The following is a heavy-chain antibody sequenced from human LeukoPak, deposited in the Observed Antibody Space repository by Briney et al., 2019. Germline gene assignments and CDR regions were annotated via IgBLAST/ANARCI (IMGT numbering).Heavy chain of an antibody. D-gene: IGHD1-26*01. CDR3: ARVWDWFDP. V-gene: IGHV4-34*01. Sequence: SSETLSLTCAVYGGSFSGYYWSWIRQPPGKGLEWIGEINHSGGTYYNPSLKSRVTISVDTSKNQFSLKLSSVTAADTAVYYCARVWDWFDPWGQGTLVTVSS. CDR2: INHSGGT. J-gene: IGHJ5*02. CDR1: GGSFSGYY.